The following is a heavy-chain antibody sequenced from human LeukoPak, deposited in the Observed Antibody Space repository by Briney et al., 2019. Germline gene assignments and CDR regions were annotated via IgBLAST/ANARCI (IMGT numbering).Heavy chain of an antibody. Sequence: GGSLRLSCAASEFVFSDYYMSWVRQAPGKGLEWVAYISSGGSTIKYADSVKGRFTISRDNAKNSLYLQMNSLRGEDTAVYYCAREMGGEYGSGTFFDLWGQGNMVTVSS. CDR3: AREMGGEYGSGTFFDL. CDR1: EFVFSDYY. V-gene: IGHV3-11*01. CDR2: ISSGGSTI. J-gene: IGHJ4*02. D-gene: IGHD3-10*01.